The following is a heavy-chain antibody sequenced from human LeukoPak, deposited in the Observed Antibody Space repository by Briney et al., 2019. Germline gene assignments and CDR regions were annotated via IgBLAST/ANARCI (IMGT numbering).Heavy chain of an antibody. Sequence: PGGSLRLSCAASGFTFSSYAMSWVRQAPGKGLEWVSAISGSGGSTYYADSVKGRFTISRDNSKNTLYLQMNSLRAEDTAVYYCAKGLVDIVVVVAALDYWGQGTLVTVSS. D-gene: IGHD2-15*01. CDR1: GFTFSSYA. J-gene: IGHJ4*02. V-gene: IGHV3-23*01. CDR2: ISGSGGST. CDR3: AKGLVDIVVVVAALDY.